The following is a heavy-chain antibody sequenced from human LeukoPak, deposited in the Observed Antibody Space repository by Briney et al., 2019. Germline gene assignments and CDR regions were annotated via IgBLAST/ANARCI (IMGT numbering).Heavy chain of an antibody. CDR2: ISGSGGST. V-gene: IGHV3-23*01. CDR1: GFTFSSYA. Sequence: PGGSLRLSCAASGFTFSSYAMSWVRQAPGKGLEWVSAISGSGGSTYYADSVKGRFTISRDNSNNTLYLQMNSLRAEDTAVYYCAKLPRYDYVWGSYLDYWGQGTLVTVSS. D-gene: IGHD3-16*02. CDR3: AKLPRYDYVWGSYLDY. J-gene: IGHJ4*02.